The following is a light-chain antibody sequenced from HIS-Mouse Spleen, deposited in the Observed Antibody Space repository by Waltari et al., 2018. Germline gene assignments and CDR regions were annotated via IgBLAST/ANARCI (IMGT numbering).Light chain of an antibody. CDR3: SSYTSSSTEV. CDR2: DVS. CDR1: SSDVGGYNY. J-gene: IGLJ2*01. Sequence: QSALTQPASVSGSPGQSITISCTGTSSDVGGYNYVSWYQQHPGQAPKLMIYDVSNRPSRVSNRFSGSKSGNTASLTISGLQAEDEADYYCSSYTSSSTEVFGGGTKLTVL. V-gene: IGLV2-14*03.